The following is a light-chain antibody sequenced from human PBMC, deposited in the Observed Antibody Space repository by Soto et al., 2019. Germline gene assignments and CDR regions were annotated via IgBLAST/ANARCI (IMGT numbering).Light chain of an antibody. V-gene: IGLV2-11*01. CDR3: CSYAGSYSPYV. CDR1: SSEVGAYNS. J-gene: IGLJ1*01. CDR2: DLS. Sequence: QSVLTQPRSVSGSPGQSVTITWAGPSSEVGAYNSVSWYKHHPDKATKLLIYDLSKRPSGVPDSFSSSTSGNKASLTISGLQAEDEADYYCCSYAGSYSPYVFGTWTKVTVL.